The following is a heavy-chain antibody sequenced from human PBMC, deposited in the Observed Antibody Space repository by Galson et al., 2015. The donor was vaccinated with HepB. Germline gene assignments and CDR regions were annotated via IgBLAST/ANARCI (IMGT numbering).Heavy chain of an antibody. CDR3: ARTTYYYDSSGYDYFDY. D-gene: IGHD3-22*01. Sequence: PALVKPTQTLTLTCTFSGFSLSTSGMCVSWIRQPPGKALEWLARIDWDDDKYYSTSLKTRLTISKDTSKNQVVLTMTNMDPVDTATYYCARTTYYYDSSGYDYFDYWGQGTLVTVSS. J-gene: IGHJ4*02. CDR1: GFSLSTSGMC. V-gene: IGHV2-70*11. CDR2: IDWDDDK.